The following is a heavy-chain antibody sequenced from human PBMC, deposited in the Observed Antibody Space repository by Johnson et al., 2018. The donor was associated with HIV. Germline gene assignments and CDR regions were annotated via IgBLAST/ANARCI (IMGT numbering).Heavy chain of an antibody. Sequence: QMQLVESGGGVVQPGRSLRLSCAASGFTFSSYGMHWVRQAPGKGLEWGAVISYDGRNKYYANSVTGRFTISRDNSKNTLYLQMNSLRAEDTAVYYYGMYSSSWYMVSSQKHDAFDIWGQGTMVTVSS. V-gene: IGHV3-30*03. CDR3: GMYSSSWYMVSSQKHDAFDI. J-gene: IGHJ3*02. CDR2: ISYDGRNK. CDR1: GFTFSSYG. D-gene: IGHD6-13*01.